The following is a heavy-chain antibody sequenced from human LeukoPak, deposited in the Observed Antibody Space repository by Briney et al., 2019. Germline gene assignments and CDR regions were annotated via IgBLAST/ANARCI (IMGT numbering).Heavy chain of an antibody. J-gene: IGHJ5*02. V-gene: IGHV1-2*02. D-gene: IGHD3-10*01. CDR1: GYTFTGYY. CDR3: ARDYYGSGLYNWFDP. Sequence: ASVKVSCKASGYTFTGYYMHWVRQAPGQGLEWMGWINPNSGGTNYAQKFQGRVTMTRDTSISTAYMELRSLRSDDTAVYYCARDYYGSGLYNWFDPWGQGTLVTVSS. CDR2: INPNSGGT.